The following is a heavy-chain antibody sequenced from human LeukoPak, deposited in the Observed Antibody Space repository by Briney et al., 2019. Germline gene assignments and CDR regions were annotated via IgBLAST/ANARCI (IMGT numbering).Heavy chain of an antibody. CDR1: GYTFTAYY. CDR2: VNPDRGGT. Sequence: ASVRVSCKASGYTFTAYYMHWVRQAPGQGLEWAGWVNPDRGGTNYAQKFQGRVTMTRDTSINTAYMDLSRLTSDDTAVYYCARIHCSSTSCYYFDYWGQGTLVTVSS. J-gene: IGHJ4*02. CDR3: ARIHCSSTSCYYFDY. V-gene: IGHV1-2*02. D-gene: IGHD2-2*01.